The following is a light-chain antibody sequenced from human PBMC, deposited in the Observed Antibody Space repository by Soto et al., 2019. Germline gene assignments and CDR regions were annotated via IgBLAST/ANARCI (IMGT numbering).Light chain of an antibody. J-gene: IGKJ2*01. V-gene: IGKV3-11*01. Sequence: EIVLTQSPATLSVSPGERATLSCRASQSISTYLTWYQQKPGQAPRLLIYDASKRATGIPARFSGSGSGTDFPLTISSLEPDDFALYYCQQRSNWPRTFGQGTRLDIK. CDR3: QQRSNWPRT. CDR1: QSISTY. CDR2: DAS.